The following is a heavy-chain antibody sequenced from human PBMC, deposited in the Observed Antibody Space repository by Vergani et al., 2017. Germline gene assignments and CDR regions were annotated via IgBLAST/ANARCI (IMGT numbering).Heavy chain of an antibody. J-gene: IGHJ5*02. Sequence: QVQLVQSGAEVKKPGASVKVSCKASGYTFTSYYMHWVRQAPGQGLEWMGIINPSGGSTSYAQKFQGRVTMTRDTSTSTVYMELSSLRSEDTAVYYCARDQGDSSSWYACWFDPWGQGTLVTVSS. CDR3: ARDQGDSSSWYACWFDP. CDR2: INPSGGST. V-gene: IGHV1-46*01. CDR1: GYTFTSYY. D-gene: IGHD6-13*01.